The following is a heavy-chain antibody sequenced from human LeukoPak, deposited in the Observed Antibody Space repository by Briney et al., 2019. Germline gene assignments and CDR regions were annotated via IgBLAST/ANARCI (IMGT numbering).Heavy chain of an antibody. J-gene: IGHJ4*02. CDR3: ARATKYAFDN. D-gene: IGHD2-2*01. V-gene: IGHV3-21*05. CDR2: MGIISGNT. Sequence: GGSLRLSCAASGFTFSSYSMNWVRQAPRKGLEWISYMGIISGNTKYADSVKGRFTISGDKAKNSVYLQMNSLRVEDTAVYYCARATKYAFDNSGQGTLVTPSS. CDR1: GFTFSSYS.